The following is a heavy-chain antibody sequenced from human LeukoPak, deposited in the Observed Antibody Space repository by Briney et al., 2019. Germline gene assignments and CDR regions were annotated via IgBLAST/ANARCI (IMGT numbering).Heavy chain of an antibody. D-gene: IGHD3-22*01. J-gene: IGHJ4*02. CDR2: ISGSGSST. CDR1: GFTFSSYA. CDR3: AKGHSYYSM. Sequence: GGSLRLSCAASGFTFSSYAMSWVRQAPGKGLEWVSLISGSGSSTYYADSAKGRFTISRDNSKNTLYLQMNSLRAEDTAVYYCAKGHSYYSMWGQGTLVTVSS. V-gene: IGHV3-23*01.